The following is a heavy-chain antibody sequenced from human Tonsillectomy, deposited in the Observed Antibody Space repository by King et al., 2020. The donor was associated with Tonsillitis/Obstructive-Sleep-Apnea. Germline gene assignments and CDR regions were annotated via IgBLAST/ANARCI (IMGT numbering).Heavy chain of an antibody. CDR2: INTNTGIP. CDR3: ASVRTVEPFDI. D-gene: IGHD4-23*01. V-gene: IGHV7-4-1*02. CDR1: GYSFTNYA. J-gene: IGHJ3*02. Sequence: QLVQPGSELKKPGASVKVSCKASGYSFTNYAMNWVRQAPGQGLEWLGWINTNTGIPTYAQGFTGRFVFSLDPSVSTAYLQISSLKAEETAVYYCASVRTVEPFDIWGQGTMVTVSS.